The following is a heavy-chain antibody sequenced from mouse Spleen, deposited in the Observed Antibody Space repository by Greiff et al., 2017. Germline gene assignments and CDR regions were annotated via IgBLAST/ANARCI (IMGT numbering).Heavy chain of an antibody. D-gene: IGHD1-1*02. CDR1: GYTFTSYW. J-gene: IGHJ4*01. V-gene: IGHV1-64*01. CDR3: ARDYAHQGAMDY. CDR2: IHPNSGST. Sequence: QVQLQQPGAELVKPGASVKLSYKASGYTFTSYWMHWVKQRPGQGLEWIGMIHPNSGSTNYNEKFKSKATLTVDKSSSTAYMQLSSLTSEDSAVYYCARDYAHQGAMDYWGQGTSVTVSS.